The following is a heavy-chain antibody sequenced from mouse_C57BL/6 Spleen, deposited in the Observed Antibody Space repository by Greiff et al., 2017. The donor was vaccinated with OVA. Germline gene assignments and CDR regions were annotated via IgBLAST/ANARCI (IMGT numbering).Heavy chain of an antibody. CDR3: TRDRGTTVVDAFAY. V-gene: IGHV5-9-1*02. D-gene: IGHD1-1*01. J-gene: IGHJ3*01. CDR1: GFTFSSYA. CDR2: ISSGGDYI. Sequence: EVHLVESGEGLVKPGGSLKLSCAASGFTFSSYAMSWVRQTPEKRLEWVAYISSGGDYIYYADTVKGRFTISRDNARNTLYLQMSSLKSEDTAMYYCTRDRGTTVVDAFAYWGQGTLVTVSA.